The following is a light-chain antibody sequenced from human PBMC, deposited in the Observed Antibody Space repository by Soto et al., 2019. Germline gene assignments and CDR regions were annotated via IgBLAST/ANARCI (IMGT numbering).Light chain of an antibody. V-gene: IGKV3-15*01. CDR2: GAS. CDR1: QSVRSN. Sequence: EIVLTQSPATLSLSPGERATLSCRASQSVRSNLAWYQQKPGQAPRLLIYGASTRATDIPARFGGSGSGTEFTLTISSLQPDDFATYYCQQYNSYPLTFGGGTKVDIK. J-gene: IGKJ4*01. CDR3: QQYNSYPLT.